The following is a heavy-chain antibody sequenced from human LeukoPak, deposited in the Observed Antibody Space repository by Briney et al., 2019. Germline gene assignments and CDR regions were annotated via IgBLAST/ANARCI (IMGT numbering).Heavy chain of an antibody. CDR1: GFTFSSYG. J-gene: IGHJ4*02. CDR2: ISSSGGTI. Sequence: GGSLRLSCAASGFTFSSYGMNWVRQAPGKGLEWVSYISSSGGTIYYADSVKGRFTISRDNSKNTLYLQMNSLRAEDTAVYYCAHISSSWPDYWGQGTLVTVSS. V-gene: IGHV3-48*03. D-gene: IGHD6-13*01. CDR3: AHISSSWPDY.